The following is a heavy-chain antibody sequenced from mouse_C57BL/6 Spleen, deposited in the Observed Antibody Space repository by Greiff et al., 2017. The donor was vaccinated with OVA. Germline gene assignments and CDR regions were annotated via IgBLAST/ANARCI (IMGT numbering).Heavy chain of an antibody. J-gene: IGHJ4*01. D-gene: IGHD1-1*01. CDR1: GFSLTSYG. CDR3: ARNSAVVATGAMDY. CDR2: IWSGGST. Sequence: VKLMESGPGLVQPSQSLSITCTVSGFSLTSYGVHWVRQSPGKGLEWLGVIWSGGSTDYNAAFISRLSISKDNSKSQVFFKMNSLQADDTAIYYCARNSAVVATGAMDYWGQGTSVTVSS. V-gene: IGHV2-2*01.